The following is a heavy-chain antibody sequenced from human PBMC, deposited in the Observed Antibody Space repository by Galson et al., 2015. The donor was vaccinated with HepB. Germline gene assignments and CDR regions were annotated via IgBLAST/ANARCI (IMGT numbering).Heavy chain of an antibody. Sequence: SLRLSCAASGFTFSSYAMSWVRQAPGKGLEWVSAISGSGGSTYYADSVKGRFTISRDNSKNTLYLQMNSLRAEDTAVYYCAKDRGSWRQVATTYDYWGQGTLVTVSS. CDR2: ISGSGGST. D-gene: IGHD1-26*01. J-gene: IGHJ4*02. CDR1: GFTFSSYA. V-gene: IGHV3-23*01. CDR3: AKDRGSWRQVATTYDY.